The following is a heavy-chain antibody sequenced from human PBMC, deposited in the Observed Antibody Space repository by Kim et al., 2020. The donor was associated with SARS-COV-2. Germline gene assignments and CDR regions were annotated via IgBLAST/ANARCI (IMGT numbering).Heavy chain of an antibody. CDR3: TTAPSYGIEDFDY. J-gene: IGHJ4*02. CDR2: IKSKTDGGTT. Sequence: GGSLRLSCAASGFTFSNAWMSWVRQAPGKGLEWVGRIKSKTDGGTTDYAAPVKGRFTISRDDSKNTLYLQMNSLKTEDTAVYYCTTAPSYGIEDFDYWGQGTLVTVSS. V-gene: IGHV3-15*01. D-gene: IGHD5-18*01. CDR1: GFTFSNAW.